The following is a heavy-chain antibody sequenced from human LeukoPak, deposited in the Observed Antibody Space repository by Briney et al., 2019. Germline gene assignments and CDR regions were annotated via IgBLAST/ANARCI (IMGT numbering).Heavy chain of an antibody. CDR1: GFTFSNYY. CDR2: ISSSGSTI. J-gene: IGHJ4*02. V-gene: IGHV3-11*01. CDR3: ARRLSCSSTSCYPPDY. Sequence: GASLRLSCAASGFTFSNYYMSWIRQAPGKGLEWVSYISSSGSTIYYADSVKGRFTISRDNAKNSLYLQMNSLRAEDTAVYYCARRLSCSSTSCYPPDYWGQGTLVTVSS. D-gene: IGHD2-2*01.